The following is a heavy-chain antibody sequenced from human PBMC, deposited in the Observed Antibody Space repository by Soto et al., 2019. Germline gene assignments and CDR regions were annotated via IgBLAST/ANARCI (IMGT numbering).Heavy chain of an antibody. CDR2: IYYSGST. CDR1: GGSISSYY. J-gene: IGHJ5*02. D-gene: IGHD3-10*01. V-gene: IGHV4-59*01. CDR3: ARDYATRTMVRGVTSSFWFEP. Sequence: PSETLSLTCTVSGGSISSYYWSWIRQPPGKGLEWIGYIYYSGSTNYNPSLKSRVTISVDTSKNQFSLKLSSVTAADTAVYYCARDYATRTMVRGVTSSFWFEPWGQGTLVTVSS.